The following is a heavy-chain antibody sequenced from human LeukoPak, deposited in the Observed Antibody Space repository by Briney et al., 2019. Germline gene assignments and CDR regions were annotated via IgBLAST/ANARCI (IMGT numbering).Heavy chain of an antibody. D-gene: IGHD1-26*01. J-gene: IGHJ4*02. Sequence: ASVKVSCKASGGTFSSYAISWVRQAPGQGLEWMGGIIPIFGTANYAQKFQGRVTMTRNTSISTAYMELRSLRSDDTAVYYCARGIVGATPYDYWGQGTLVTVSS. CDR2: IIPIFGTA. CDR1: GGTFSSYA. CDR3: ARGIVGATPYDY. V-gene: IGHV1-69*05.